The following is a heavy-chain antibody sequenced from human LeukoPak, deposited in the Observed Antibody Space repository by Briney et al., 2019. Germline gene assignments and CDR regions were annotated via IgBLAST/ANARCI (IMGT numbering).Heavy chain of an antibody. CDR1: GFTFSTYT. Sequence: GGSLRLSCAASGFTFSTYTMNWVRQAPGKGLEWVSYISGSITTIFYADSLKGRFTMSRDNGKSSLYLQMNSLRAEDTAVYYCARDGADWNFQGWFDPWGQGTLVTVSS. CDR2: ISGSITTI. CDR3: ARDGADWNFQGWFDP. J-gene: IGHJ5*02. D-gene: IGHD1-7*01. V-gene: IGHV3-48*01.